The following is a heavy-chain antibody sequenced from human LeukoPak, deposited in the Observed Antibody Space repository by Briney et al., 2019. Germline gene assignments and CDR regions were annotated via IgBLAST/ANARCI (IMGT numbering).Heavy chain of an antibody. V-gene: IGHV4-4*07. J-gene: IGHJ4*02. Sequence: SETLSLTCTVSGGSISNYYWSWIRQPAGRGLEWIGRIYTSGSTNYNPSLKSRVTMSVDTSKNQFSLKLSSVTAADTAVYYCARGKYPGTGCSAYEPFDSWGQGTLVTVSS. CDR1: GGSISNYY. CDR3: ARGKYPGTGCSAYEPFDS. CDR2: IYTSGST. D-gene: IGHD5-12*01.